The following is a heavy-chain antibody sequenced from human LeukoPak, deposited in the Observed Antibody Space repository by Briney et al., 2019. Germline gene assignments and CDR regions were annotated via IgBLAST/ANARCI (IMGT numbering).Heavy chain of an antibody. D-gene: IGHD1-26*01. J-gene: IGHJ3*02. CDR2: ISTSGST. Sequence: SETLSLTCTVSGGSISNYYWNWIRQPAGKGLQCIGHISTSGSTNYSPSLKSRVTMSIDTSKNQFSLNLSSVTAADTAVYYCARGASGSSLSGFDIWGQGTMVTVSS. CDR1: GGSISNYY. CDR3: ARGASGSSLSGFDI. V-gene: IGHV4-4*07.